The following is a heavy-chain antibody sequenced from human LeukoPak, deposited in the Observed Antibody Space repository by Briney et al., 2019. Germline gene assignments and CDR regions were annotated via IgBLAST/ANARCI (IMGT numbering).Heavy chain of an antibody. CDR2: INPSGGST. J-gene: IGHJ5*02. CDR1: GYTFTSYY. D-gene: IGHD2-2*01. V-gene: IGHV1-46*01. CDR3: ARDGVVVPAATKKGGNWFDP. Sequence: ASVKVSRKASGYTFTSYYMHWVRQAPGQGLEWMGVINPSGGSTSYAQKFQGRVTMTRDTSISTAYMELSRLRSDDTAVYYCARDGVVVPAATKKGGNWFDPWGQGTLVTVSS.